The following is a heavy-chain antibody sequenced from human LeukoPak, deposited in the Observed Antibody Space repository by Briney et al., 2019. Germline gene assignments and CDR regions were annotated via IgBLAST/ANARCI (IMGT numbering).Heavy chain of an antibody. Sequence: GGSLRPSCAASGFTFSSYAMSWVRQAPGKGLEWVSAISGSGGSTYYAYSEKGRFTISRDNSKNTLYLQMNSVRAEDTAVYYCARDHRGLWRDFDYWGQGTLVTVSS. J-gene: IGHJ4*02. D-gene: IGHD5-18*01. CDR1: GFTFSSYA. CDR3: ARDHRGLWRDFDY. V-gene: IGHV3-23*01. CDR2: ISGSGGST.